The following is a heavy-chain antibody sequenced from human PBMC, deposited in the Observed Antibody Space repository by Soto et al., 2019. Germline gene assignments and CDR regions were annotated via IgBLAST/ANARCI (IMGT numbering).Heavy chain of an antibody. Sequence: QVQLVQSGAEVKKPGASVKVSCKTSGYTFTTYGIAWVRQAPGQGLEWMGWISAYNGSTNYTQKFQGRHTMTTDTSTRTAYRDLRSLRSDDTAVYYCARDLSGGGELLIFWGQGTLVTVSS. D-gene: IGHD2-15*01. CDR1: GYTFTTYG. V-gene: IGHV1-18*04. CDR3: ARDLSGGGELLIF. CDR2: ISAYNGST. J-gene: IGHJ4*02.